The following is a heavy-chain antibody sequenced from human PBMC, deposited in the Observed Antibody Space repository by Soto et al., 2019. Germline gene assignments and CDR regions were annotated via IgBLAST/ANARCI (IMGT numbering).Heavy chain of an antibody. CDR2: IYYSGST. V-gene: IGHV4-59*01. D-gene: IGHD5-12*01. Sequence: PSETLSLTCTVSGGSISSYYWSWIRQPPGKGLEWIGYIYYSGSTNYNPSLKSRVTISRDNSKNTLYLQMNSLRAEDTAVYYCAKGDIVATIGVFDYWGQGTLITVSS. CDR1: GGSISSYY. CDR3: AKGDIVATIGVFDY. J-gene: IGHJ4*02.